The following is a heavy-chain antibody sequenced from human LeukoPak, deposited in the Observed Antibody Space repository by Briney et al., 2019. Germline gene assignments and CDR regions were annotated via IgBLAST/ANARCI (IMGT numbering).Heavy chain of an antibody. CDR1: GFTFANSW. CDR2: IKQDGSTK. Sequence: GGSLRLCCAASGFTFANSWMAWVRQAPGKGLEWVANIKQDGSTKHYADSLKGRFTISRDNPKNSLFLQMNNLRADDTAIYYCTRDTIGSLDYWGQGILVTVAS. J-gene: IGHJ4*02. CDR3: TRDTIGSLDY. V-gene: IGHV3-7*01. D-gene: IGHD1-26*01.